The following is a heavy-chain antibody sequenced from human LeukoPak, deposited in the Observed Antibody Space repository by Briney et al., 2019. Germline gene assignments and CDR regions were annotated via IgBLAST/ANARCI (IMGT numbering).Heavy chain of an antibody. V-gene: IGHV3-23*01. CDR1: GFTFDDYG. Sequence: GGSLRLSCAASGFTFDDYGMSWVRHAPGKGLEWVSVISATDGSTYYADSVKGRFTISRDNAKNSLYLQMNSLRAEDTAVYYCAELGITMIGGVWGKGTTVTISS. CDR3: AELGITMIGGV. D-gene: IGHD3-10*02. CDR2: ISATDGST. J-gene: IGHJ6*04.